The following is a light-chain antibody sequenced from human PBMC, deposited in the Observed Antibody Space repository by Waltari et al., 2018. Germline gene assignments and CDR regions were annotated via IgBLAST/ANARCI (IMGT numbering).Light chain of an antibody. CDR2: DVT. V-gene: IGLV2-11*01. CDR1: SSDVGDYNY. Sequence: QSALTQPRSVSGSPGQSVTISCTGTSSDVGDYNYVSWYQHHPGKAPQLMIYDVTKRPSWVPDRFSGSKSGNTASLTISGLQAEDEADYYCCSYAGSHTWVFGGGTKLTVL. CDR3: CSYAGSHTWV. J-gene: IGLJ3*02.